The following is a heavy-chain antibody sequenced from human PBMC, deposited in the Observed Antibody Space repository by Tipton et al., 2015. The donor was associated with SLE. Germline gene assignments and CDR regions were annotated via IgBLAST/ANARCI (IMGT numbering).Heavy chain of an antibody. D-gene: IGHD6-19*01. J-gene: IGHJ4*02. CDR2: IYYSGST. V-gene: IGHV4-39*07. CDR3: AKGRWKWLAESFDY. CDR1: GGSISSSSYY. Sequence: TLSLTCTVSGGSISSSSYYWGWIRQPPGKGLEWIGSIYYSGSTFYTPSLRSRVTISLDTSKNTFSVKLTSVTAADTAVYYCAKGRWKWLAESFDYWGQGTPVSVSS.